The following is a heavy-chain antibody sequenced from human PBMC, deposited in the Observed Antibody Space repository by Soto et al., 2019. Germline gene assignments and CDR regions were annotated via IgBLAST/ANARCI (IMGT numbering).Heavy chain of an antibody. CDR2: FDPEDGET. V-gene: IGHV1-24*01. CDR1: GYTLTELS. J-gene: IGHJ4*02. D-gene: IGHD3-22*01. Sequence: ASVKVSCKVSGYTLTELSMHWVRQAPGKGLEWMGGFDPEDGETIYAQKFQGRVTMTEDTSTGTAYMELSSLRSEDTAVYYCATSILYYYDSSGSPDYWGQGTLVTVSS. CDR3: ATSILYYYDSSGSPDY.